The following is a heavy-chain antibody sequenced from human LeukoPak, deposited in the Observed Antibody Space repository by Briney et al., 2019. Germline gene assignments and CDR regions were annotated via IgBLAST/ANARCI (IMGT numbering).Heavy chain of an antibody. CDR3: ARDESWFGEFSPLFDP. CDR2: INPSGGST. CDR1: GYTFTSYD. V-gene: IGHV1-46*01. D-gene: IGHD3-10*01. J-gene: IGHJ5*02. Sequence: ASVKVSCKASGYTFTSYDINWVRQAPGQGLEWMGIINPSGGSTSYAQKFQGRVTMTRDTSTSTVYMELSSLRSEDTAVYYCARDESWFGEFSPLFDPWGQGTLVTVSS.